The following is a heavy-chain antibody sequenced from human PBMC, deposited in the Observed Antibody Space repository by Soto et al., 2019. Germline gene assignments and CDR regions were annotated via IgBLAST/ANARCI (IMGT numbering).Heavy chain of an antibody. CDR2: IYYSGST. CDR1: GGSISSYY. J-gene: IGHJ4*02. D-gene: IGHD3-22*01. CDR3: ARDRRSEYYSESSGYEYYFDY. Sequence: QVQLQESGPGLVKPSETLSLTCTVSGGSISSYYWSWIRQPPGKGLEWIGYIYYSGSTNYNPSLKSRVTKPVDTSKDQSSLKLSSVTAADTAVYYSARDRRSEYYSESSGYEYYFDYWGQGTLVTVSS. V-gene: IGHV4-59*12.